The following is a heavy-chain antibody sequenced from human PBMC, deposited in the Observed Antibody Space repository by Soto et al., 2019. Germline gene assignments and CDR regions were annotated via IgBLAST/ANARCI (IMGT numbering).Heavy chain of an antibody. D-gene: IGHD3-22*01. V-gene: IGHV4-30-4*01. CDR3: ASAPTNYYDTSGYFGIHY. Sequence: PSETLSLTCSVSGDYTHVGGYYWNWIRQPPGKGLEWIGYISYSGSTYYNPSLKSRLTISVDTSKNQFSLKLSSVTAADTAVYYCASAPTNYYDTSGYFGIHYWGQGTLVTVSS. CDR2: ISYSGST. CDR1: GDYTHVGGYY. J-gene: IGHJ4*02.